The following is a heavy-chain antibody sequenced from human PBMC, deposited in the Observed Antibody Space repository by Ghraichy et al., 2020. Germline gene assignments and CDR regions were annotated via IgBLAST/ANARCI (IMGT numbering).Heavy chain of an antibody. CDR3: AKDKGAGRGFDV. CDR1: GFTFANYA. CDR2: ITGSGGST. J-gene: IGHJ6*02. Sequence: ETLSLTCAASGFTFANYAMIWVRQAPGRGLEYVSVITGSGGSTYYADSVKGRVTISRDNSKNTLFLQMNSLRVEDTAVYYCAKDKGAGRGFDVWGQGTTVTVSS. D-gene: IGHD5-24*01. V-gene: IGHV3-23*01.